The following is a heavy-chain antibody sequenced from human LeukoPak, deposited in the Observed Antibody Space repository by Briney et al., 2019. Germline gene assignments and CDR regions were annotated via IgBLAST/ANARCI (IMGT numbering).Heavy chain of an antibody. D-gene: IGHD3-10*01. V-gene: IGHV4-4*02. J-gene: IGHJ6*02. CDR1: GGSISSSDW. Sequence: SGTLSLTCAVSGGSISSSDWWSWVRQPPGKGLEWIGEIYHSGSTNYNPSLKSRVTISVDKSKNQFFLKLSSVTAADTAVYYCARAPGYYGSGSYLNGMDAWGQGTTVTVSS. CDR2: IYHSGST. CDR3: ARAPGYYGSGSYLNGMDA.